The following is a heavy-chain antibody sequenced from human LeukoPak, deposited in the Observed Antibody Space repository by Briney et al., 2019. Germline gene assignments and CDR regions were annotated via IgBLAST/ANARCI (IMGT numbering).Heavy chain of an antibody. J-gene: IGHJ4*02. CDR3: ARGITVAALDS. CDR2: VYHSGAT. V-gene: IGHV4-30-4*01. CDR1: SVSITGGDYY. Sequence: PSETLSLTCTVSSVSITGGDYYWSWIRQPPGKGLEWMGYVYHSGATHYSPSLKSRVAMSVETSKKQFTLKLSSVTAADTAVYYCARGITVAALDSWGQGTLVTVSS. D-gene: IGHD6-19*01.